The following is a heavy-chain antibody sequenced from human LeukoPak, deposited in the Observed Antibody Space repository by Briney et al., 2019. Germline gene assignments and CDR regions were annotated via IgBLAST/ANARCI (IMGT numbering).Heavy chain of an antibody. Sequence: PGGSLRLSCAASGFTFSDYYMSWIRQAPGKGLEWVSYISSSGSTIRYADSVKGRFTISRDNAKNSLYLQMNSLRAEDTAVYYCARDSDIVVAFDYWGQGTLVTVSS. V-gene: IGHV3-11*04. CDR2: ISSSGSTI. D-gene: IGHD2-2*01. CDR1: GFTFSDYY. CDR3: ARDSDIVVAFDY. J-gene: IGHJ4*02.